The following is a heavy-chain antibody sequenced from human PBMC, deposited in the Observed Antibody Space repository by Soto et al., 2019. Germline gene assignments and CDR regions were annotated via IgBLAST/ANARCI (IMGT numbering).Heavy chain of an antibody. J-gene: IGHJ5*02. V-gene: IGHV4-31*02. CDR1: GGSLKSGGYY. CDR3: ARDVPSTENRFDL. D-gene: IGHD2-2*01. CDR2: IHYTGRT. Sequence: QVQLQESGPGLVKPSQTLSLTCTVSGGSLKSGGYYWSWIRQHPGRGLEWIGYIHYTGRTYYNPSLESRVTFSVDTSKNQFSRQLSSVTGADTAVYYCARDVPSTENRFDLWGHGTLLTLSS.